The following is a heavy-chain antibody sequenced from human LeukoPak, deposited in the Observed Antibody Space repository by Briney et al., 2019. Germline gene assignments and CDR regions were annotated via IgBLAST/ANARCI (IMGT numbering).Heavy chain of an antibody. D-gene: IGHD3-22*01. Sequence: PSETLSLTCTVSGGSISSYYWSWIRQPPGKGLEWIGYIYYSGSTNYNPSLKSRVTISVDTSKNQFSLKLGSVTAADTAVYFCARQRTDDSSGSLDYWGQGTLVTVSS. CDR1: GGSISSYY. J-gene: IGHJ4*02. V-gene: IGHV4-59*08. CDR3: ARQRTDDSSGSLDY. CDR2: IYYSGST.